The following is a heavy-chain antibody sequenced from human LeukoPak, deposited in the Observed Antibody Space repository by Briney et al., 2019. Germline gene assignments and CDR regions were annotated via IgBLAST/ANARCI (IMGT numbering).Heavy chain of an antibody. D-gene: IGHD2-2*01. V-gene: IGHV3-30*02. J-gene: IGHJ4*02. Sequence: PGGSLRLSCAASGFTFSSYGMHWVRQAPGKGLEWVAFIRYDGTNKYYADSVKGRFTISRDNSKNTLYLQMNSLRVEDTAVYYCAKDRESNIVLVPAAVDYWGQGTLVTVSS. CDR2: IRYDGTNK. CDR1: GFTFSSYG. CDR3: AKDRESNIVLVPAAVDY.